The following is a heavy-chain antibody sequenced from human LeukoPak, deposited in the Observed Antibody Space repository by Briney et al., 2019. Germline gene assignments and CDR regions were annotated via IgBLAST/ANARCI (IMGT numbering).Heavy chain of an antibody. V-gene: IGHV4-59*01. CDR1: GGSISSYY. D-gene: IGHD1/OR15-1a*01. CDR2: IYYSGST. Sequence: NPSETLSLTCTVSGGSISSYYWSWIRQPPGKGLEWIGYIYYSGSTNYNPSLKSRVSISLDTSKNQFSLRLNSVTAAETAVYYCASQLGGTTFHWGQGTLVTVSS. CDR3: ASQLGGTTFH. J-gene: IGHJ4*02.